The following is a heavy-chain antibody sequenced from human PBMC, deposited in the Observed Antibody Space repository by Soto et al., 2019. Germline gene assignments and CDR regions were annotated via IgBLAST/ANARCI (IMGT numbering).Heavy chain of an antibody. J-gene: IGHJ4*02. CDR1: GYIFTTYG. V-gene: IGHV1-18*01. CDR2: ISAHNGNT. CDR3: ARGRYGDY. Sequence: QVHLVQSGAEVKKPGASVKVSCKGSGYIFTTYGITWVRQAPGQGLEWMGWISAHNGNTNYAQKLQGRVTVTRDTSTSTASMELRNRRSDDTAGYYCARGRYGDYWGQGALVTVSA. D-gene: IGHD1-1*01.